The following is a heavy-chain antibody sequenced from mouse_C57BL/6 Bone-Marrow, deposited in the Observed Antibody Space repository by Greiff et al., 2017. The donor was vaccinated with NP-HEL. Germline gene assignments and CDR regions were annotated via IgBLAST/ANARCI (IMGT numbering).Heavy chain of an antibody. D-gene: IGHD2-2*01. CDR1: GYTFPSYW. CDR3: ARVSTIVKWLAY. CDR2: IDPSDSYT. V-gene: IGHV1-59*01. Sequence: VQLQQPGAELVRPGTSVPLSCKASGYTFPSYWMHWVKQRPGQGLEWIGVIDPSDSYTNYNQKFTGKATLTVDPSSSTAYMQLSSLTSKDSAVYYCARVSTIVKWLAYWGQGTLVTVSA. J-gene: IGHJ3*01.